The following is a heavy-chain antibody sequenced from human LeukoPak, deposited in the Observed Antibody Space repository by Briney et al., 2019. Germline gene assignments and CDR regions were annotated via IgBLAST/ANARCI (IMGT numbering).Heavy chain of an antibody. CDR1: GYTFTSYG. V-gene: IGHV1-18*01. CDR3: ARDGHYYDSSGEPWEYYFDH. Sequence: ASVKVSCKASGYTFTSYGISWVRQAPGHGLEWMGWISAYNGNTNYAQKHQGRVTMTTDTSTSTAYMELRSLRSDDTAVYYCARDGHYYDSSGEPWEYYFDHWARGTLVTVSS. CDR2: ISAYNGNT. D-gene: IGHD3-22*01. J-gene: IGHJ4*02.